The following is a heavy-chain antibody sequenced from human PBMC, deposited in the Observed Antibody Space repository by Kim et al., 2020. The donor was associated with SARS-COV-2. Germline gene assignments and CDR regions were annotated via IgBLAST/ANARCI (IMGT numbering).Heavy chain of an antibody. V-gene: IGHV3-33*05. CDR2: ISYDGSNK. CDR1: GFTFSSYG. Sequence: GGSLRLSCAASGFTFSSYGMHWVCQAPGKGLEWVAVISYDGSNKYYADSVKGRFTISRDNSKNTLYLQMNSLRAEDTAVYYCERAAEYYYGSGSPPHGYYCGMDVWGQGTTVTVSS. J-gene: IGHJ6*02. D-gene: IGHD3-10*01. CDR3: ERAAEYYYGSGSPPHGYYCGMDV.